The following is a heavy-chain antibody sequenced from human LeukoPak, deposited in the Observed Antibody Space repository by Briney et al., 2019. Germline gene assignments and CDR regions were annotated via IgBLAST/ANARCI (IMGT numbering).Heavy chain of an antibody. CDR2: INSDGSST. Sequence: GGSLRLSCAASGFTFSSFWLHWVRQAPGKGLVWVSRINSDGSSTSYADSVKGRFTISRDNAKNTLYLQMNSLRAEDTAVYYCARSFSVGASPFDYWGQGTLVTVSS. CDR3: ARSFSVGASPFDY. CDR1: GFTFSSFW. D-gene: IGHD3-10*01. J-gene: IGHJ4*02. V-gene: IGHV3-74*01.